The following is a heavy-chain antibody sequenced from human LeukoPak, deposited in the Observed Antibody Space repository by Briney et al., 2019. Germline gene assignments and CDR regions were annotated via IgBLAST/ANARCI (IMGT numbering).Heavy chain of an antibody. CDR2: IYYSGST. CDR1: GGSISSGDYY. Sequence: SETLSLTCTVSGGSISSGDYYWSWIRQPPGKSLEWIVYIYYSGSTYYNPSLKSRVTISVDTSKNQFSLKLSSVTAADTAVYYCARVISWELLRDWFDPWGQGTLVTVSS. J-gene: IGHJ5*02. V-gene: IGHV4-30-4*08. D-gene: IGHD1-26*01. CDR3: ARVISWELLRDWFDP.